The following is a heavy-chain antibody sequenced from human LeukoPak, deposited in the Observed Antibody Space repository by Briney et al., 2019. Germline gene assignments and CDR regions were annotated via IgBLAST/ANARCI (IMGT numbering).Heavy chain of an antibody. D-gene: IGHD1-26*01. Sequence: TGGSLRLSCAASGFTFSSYGMHWVRQAPGKGLEWVAVIWYDGSNKYYADSVKGRFTISRDNSKNTLYLQMNSLRAEDTAVYYCARYRVPYYYYYMDVWGKGTTVTVSS. CDR3: ARYRVPYYYYYMDV. CDR1: GFTFSSYG. CDR2: IWYDGSNK. V-gene: IGHV3-33*01. J-gene: IGHJ6*03.